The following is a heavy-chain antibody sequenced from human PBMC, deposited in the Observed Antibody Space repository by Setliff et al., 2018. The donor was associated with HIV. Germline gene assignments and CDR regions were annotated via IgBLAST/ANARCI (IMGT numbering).Heavy chain of an antibody. CDR2: IYPSGST. CDR3: AREDNWIAFI. D-gene: IGHD1-20*01. Sequence: SETLSLTCTVSGGSISNGSFYWSWIRQPAGKGLEWIGRIYPSGSTDYNPSLKSRVTISVDTSKNQFSLKLSSVTAADTAVYYCAREDNWIAFIWGQGTMVTVSS. CDR1: GGSISNGSFY. V-gene: IGHV4-61*02. J-gene: IGHJ3*02.